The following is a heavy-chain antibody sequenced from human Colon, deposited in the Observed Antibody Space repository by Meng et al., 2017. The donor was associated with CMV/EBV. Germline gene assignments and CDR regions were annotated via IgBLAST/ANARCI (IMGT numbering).Heavy chain of an antibody. Sequence: QGRLAESGGGLVQPGESLRLVCAASGIPFSSSGMHWVRQAPGKGLEWVALIRHDGSNEYYAESVRGRFTISRDNSKNTVYLRMNSLRSEDTAVYYCARDKGVRTFDTWGQGILVTVSS. CDR1: GIPFSSSG. D-gene: IGHD2-21*01. V-gene: IGHV3-30*02. J-gene: IGHJ4*02. CDR2: IRHDGSNE. CDR3: ARDKGVRTFDT.